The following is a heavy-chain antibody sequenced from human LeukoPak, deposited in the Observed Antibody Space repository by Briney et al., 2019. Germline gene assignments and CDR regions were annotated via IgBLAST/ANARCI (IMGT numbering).Heavy chain of an antibody. CDR2: IIPIFGTA. CDR3: ARMMLYYYDRGGDYYYMDV. D-gene: IGHD3-22*01. CDR1: GGTFSSYA. Sequence: ASVKVSCKASGGTFSSYAISWVRQAPGQGLEGMGGIIPIFGTANYAQKFQGRVTITADESTSTAYMELSSLRSEDTAVYYCARMMLYYYDRGGDYYYMDVWGKGTTVTVSS. J-gene: IGHJ6*03. V-gene: IGHV1-69*01.